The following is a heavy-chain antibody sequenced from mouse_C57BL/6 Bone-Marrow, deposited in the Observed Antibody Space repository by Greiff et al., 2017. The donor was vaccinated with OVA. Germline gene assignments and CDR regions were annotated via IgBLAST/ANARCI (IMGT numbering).Heavy chain of an antibody. CDR1: GYTFTDYN. CDR3: ARPYYGSSYAWFAY. D-gene: IGHD1-1*01. V-gene: IGHV1-18*01. CDR2: INPNNGGT. J-gene: IGHJ3*01. Sequence: VQLQQPGAELVKPGASVKIPCKASGYTFTDYNMDWVKQSHGKSLEWIGDINPNNGGTIYNQKFKGKATLTVDKSSSTAYMELRSLTSEDTAVYYCARPYYGSSYAWFAYWGQGTLVTVSA.